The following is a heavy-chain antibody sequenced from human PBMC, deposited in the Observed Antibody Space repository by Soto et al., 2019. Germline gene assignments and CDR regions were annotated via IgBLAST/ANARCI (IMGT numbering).Heavy chain of an antibody. J-gene: IGHJ6*02. V-gene: IGHV3-30*18. Sequence: GGSLRLSCAASGFTFSSYGMHWVRQAPGKGLEWVAVISYDGSNKYYADSVKGRFTISRDNSKNTLYLQMNSLRAEDTAVYYCAKDGAIQKFTIFGTMDVWGQGTTVTV. CDR1: GFTFSSYG. D-gene: IGHD3-3*01. CDR2: ISYDGSNK. CDR3: AKDGAIQKFTIFGTMDV.